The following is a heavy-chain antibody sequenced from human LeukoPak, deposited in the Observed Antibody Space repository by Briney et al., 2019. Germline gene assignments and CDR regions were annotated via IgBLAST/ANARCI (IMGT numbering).Heavy chain of an antibody. CDR2: ISTSSIYI. Sequence: PWGSLRLSCAASGFTFSSYNMNWVRQAPGKGLECVSSISTSSIYIYYADSLKGRFTISRDNAKNSLYLQMNSLRAEDTAVYYCATVAPGSRWLFDAFDIWGQGTMVTVSS. CDR3: ATVAPGSRWLFDAFDI. V-gene: IGHV3-21*01. J-gene: IGHJ3*02. D-gene: IGHD5-24*01. CDR1: GFTFSSYN.